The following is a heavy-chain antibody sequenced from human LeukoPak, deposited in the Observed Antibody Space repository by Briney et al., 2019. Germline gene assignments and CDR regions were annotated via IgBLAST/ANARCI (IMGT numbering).Heavy chain of an antibody. Sequence: GGSLRLSCGASGFIFSNYWLSWVRQAPGKGLEWVSSISSSSSYIYYADSVKGRFTISRDNAKNSLYLQMNSLRAEDTAVYYCARGSEILWFGELTKPYYFDYWGQGTLVTVSS. V-gene: IGHV3-21*01. CDR1: GFIFSNYW. CDR2: ISSSSSYI. D-gene: IGHD3-10*01. CDR3: ARGSEILWFGELTKPYYFDY. J-gene: IGHJ4*02.